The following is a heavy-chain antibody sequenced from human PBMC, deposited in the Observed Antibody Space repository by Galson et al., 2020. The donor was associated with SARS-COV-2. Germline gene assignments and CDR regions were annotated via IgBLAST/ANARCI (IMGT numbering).Heavy chain of an antibody. V-gene: IGHV4-39*01. D-gene: IGHD6-19*01. CDR3: ARLPYSSGWFNGFDY. Sequence: SETLSLTCTVSGGSTSSSSYYWGWIRQPPGKGLEWIGSIYYSGSTYYNPSLKSRVTISVDTSKNQFSLKLSSVTAADTAVYYCARLPYSSGWFNGFDYWGQGTLVTVSS. J-gene: IGHJ4*02. CDR2: IYYSGST. CDR1: GGSTSSSSYY.